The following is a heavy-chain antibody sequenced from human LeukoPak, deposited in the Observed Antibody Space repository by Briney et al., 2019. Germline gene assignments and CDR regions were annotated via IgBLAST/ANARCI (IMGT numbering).Heavy chain of an antibody. CDR1: GYTLTELS. D-gene: IGHD3-22*01. V-gene: IGHV1-24*01. J-gene: IGHJ3*02. CDR3: AKTFEWLLLPGDAFDI. Sequence: ASVKVSCKVSGYTLTELSMHWVRQAPGKGLEWMGGFDPEDGETIYAQKFQGRVTMTEDTSTDTAYMELSSLRSEDTAVYYCAKTFEWLLLPGDAFDIWGQGTMVTVSS. CDR2: FDPEDGET.